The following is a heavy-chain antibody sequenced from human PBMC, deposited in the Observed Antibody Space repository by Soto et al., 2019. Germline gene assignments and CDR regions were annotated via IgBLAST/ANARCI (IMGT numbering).Heavy chain of an antibody. CDR3: ATSGGGL. CDR1: GFTFSNSW. J-gene: IGHJ4*02. Sequence: EVQLVESGGRLVQPGESLRLSCAASGFTFSNSWMSWVRQPPGKGLEWVAKIKQDGRQKYYVDSVKGRFTISRDNAKNSLDLQMNSLGAEDTAVYYCATSGGGLWRQGTLVSVSS. D-gene: IGHD1-26*01. V-gene: IGHV3-7*01. CDR2: IKQDGRQK.